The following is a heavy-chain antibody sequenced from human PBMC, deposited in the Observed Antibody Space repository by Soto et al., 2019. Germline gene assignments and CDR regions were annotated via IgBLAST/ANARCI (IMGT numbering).Heavy chain of an antibody. CDR2: ISSSSSTI. D-gene: IGHD3-9*01. J-gene: IGHJ4*02. V-gene: IGHV3-48*01. CDR1: VFTFSSYS. Sequence: GGSLRLSCAASVFTFSSYSMNWVRQAPGKGLEWVSYISSSSSTIYYADSVKGRFTISRDNAKNSLYLQMNSLRAEDTAVYYCAKDSANYDILTGYYLYYFDYWGQGTLVTVSS. CDR3: AKDSANYDILTGYYLYYFDY.